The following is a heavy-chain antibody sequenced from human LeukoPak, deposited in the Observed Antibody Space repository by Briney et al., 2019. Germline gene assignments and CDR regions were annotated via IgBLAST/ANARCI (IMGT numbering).Heavy chain of an antibody. CDR1: GLTVSSNH. V-gene: IGHV3-53*01. Sequence: GGSLRLSCAASGLTVSSNHMSWVRQAPGKGLEWISVIYGGADTYYADSVKGRFTISRDNSKNTLYLHLNSLRAEDTAVYYCARVDFRGGYYDILAGYYPNHGMDVWGQGTTVTVSS. CDR2: IYGGADT. D-gene: IGHD3-9*01. J-gene: IGHJ6*02. CDR3: ARVDFRGGYYDILAGYYPNHGMDV.